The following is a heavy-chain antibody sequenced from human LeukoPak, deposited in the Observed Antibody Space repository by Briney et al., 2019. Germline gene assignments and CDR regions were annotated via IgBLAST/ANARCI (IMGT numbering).Heavy chain of an antibody. Sequence: PSETLSLTCAVYIGSFSGYHWSWVRQPPGRGLEWIGEIDHSGNTKYNPSLKSQLTISADTSTNQFSLELRSLSAADTAVYFCARQGSISAFDFWGRGTLVTVSS. CDR3: ARQGSISAFDF. J-gene: IGHJ4*02. CDR1: IGSFSGYH. V-gene: IGHV4-34*01. D-gene: IGHD3-3*02. CDR2: IDHSGNT.